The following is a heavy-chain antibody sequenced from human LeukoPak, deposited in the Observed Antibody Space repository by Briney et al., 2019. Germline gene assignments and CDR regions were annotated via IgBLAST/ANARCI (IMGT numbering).Heavy chain of an antibody. Sequence: GGSLRLSCAASGFTFSSHSMNWVRQAPGKGLEWVSSFGTRSSSIYYADSVKGRFTISRDNARNSLYLQMNSLRAEDTAVYYCARERDEGFDYWGQGTLVTVSS. J-gene: IGHJ4*02. CDR1: GFTFSSHS. CDR3: ARERDEGFDY. D-gene: IGHD5-24*01. V-gene: IGHV3-21*01. CDR2: FGTRSSSI.